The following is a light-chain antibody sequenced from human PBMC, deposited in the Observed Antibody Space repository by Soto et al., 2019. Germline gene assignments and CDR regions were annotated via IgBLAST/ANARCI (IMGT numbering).Light chain of an antibody. J-gene: IGKJ2*01. CDR1: QGIGND. V-gene: IGKV1-17*02. Sequence: DIQMTQSPSSLSAFVGDRVIITCRASQGIGNDLGWFQQKPGKAPQRLIYGPFTLERGVPSRFRGSGSATEFPLTIPNLPPEDFANDYCLQHNTYPPYTFGHGTKLEV. CDR3: LQHNTYPPYT. CDR2: GPF.